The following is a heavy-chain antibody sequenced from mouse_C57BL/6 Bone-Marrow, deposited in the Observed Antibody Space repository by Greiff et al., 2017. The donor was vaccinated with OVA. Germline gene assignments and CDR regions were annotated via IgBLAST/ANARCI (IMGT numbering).Heavy chain of an antibody. CDR1: GYTFTDYE. V-gene: IGHV1-15*01. CDR3: TNYYYGSSWFAY. J-gene: IGHJ3*01. D-gene: IGHD1-1*01. Sequence: VKLQESGAELVRPGASVTLSCKASGYTFTDYEMHWVKQTPVHGLEWIGAIDPETGGTAYNQKFKGKAILTADKSSSTAYMELRSLTSEDSAVYYCTNYYYGSSWFAYWGQGTLVTVSA. CDR2: IDPETGGT.